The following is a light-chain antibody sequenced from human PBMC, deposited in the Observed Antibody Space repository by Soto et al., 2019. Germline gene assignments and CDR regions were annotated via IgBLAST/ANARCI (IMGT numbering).Light chain of an antibody. V-gene: IGKV3-11*01. CDR1: QSVSRS. CDR3: QQYTGPPTT. CDR2: DAS. Sequence: EIVLTQSPATLSLSTGDRATLSCRASQSVSRSLTWYQQKPGQAPRLLIYDASNRATGIPARFSGSGSGTEFTLTISSLQSEDSAVYFCQQYTGPPTTFGQGTRLEI. J-gene: IGKJ5*01.